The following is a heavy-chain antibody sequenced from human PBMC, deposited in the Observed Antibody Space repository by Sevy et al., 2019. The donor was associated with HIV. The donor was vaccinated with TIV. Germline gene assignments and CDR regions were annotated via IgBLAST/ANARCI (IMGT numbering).Heavy chain of an antibody. CDR2: ISGSGFNT. CDR3: AKDRFDGSGYYPEGAFDI. J-gene: IGHJ3*02. CDR1: GFTFSNYA. V-gene: IGHV3-23*01. D-gene: IGHD3-22*01. Sequence: GGSLRLSCAASGFTFSNYALNWVRQVPGKGLEWVSTISGSGFNTYYGDSVKGRFTISRDNSKNTLYLQMSSLSPDDTALYYCAKDRFDGSGYYPEGAFDIWGQGTKVTVSS.